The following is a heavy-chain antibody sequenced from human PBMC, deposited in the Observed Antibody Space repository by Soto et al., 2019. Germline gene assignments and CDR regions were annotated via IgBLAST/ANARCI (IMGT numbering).Heavy chain of an antibody. J-gene: IGHJ6*02. Sequence: SETLSLTCTVSGGSISSGDYYWSWIRQHPGKGLEWIGNFYYSGSTYYNPSLKSRITISVDTSTNQFSLRLSSLTAADTAVYYCARVSYSSSPRYYYYGMDVWGQGTTFTVSS. CDR3: ARVSYSSSPRYYYYGMDV. V-gene: IGHV4-31*03. D-gene: IGHD6-6*01. CDR1: GGSISSGDYY. CDR2: FYYSGST.